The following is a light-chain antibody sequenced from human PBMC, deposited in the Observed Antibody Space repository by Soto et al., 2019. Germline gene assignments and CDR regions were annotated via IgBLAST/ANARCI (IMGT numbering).Light chain of an antibody. CDR3: HQTYSTPPT. CDR1: QSISTY. Sequence: IQVTQSPSSLSASVGDIVTLTGRASQSISTYLNWYQQKAGLAPKLLIYAASSLQSGVPSRFSGSGSGTDFTLTISSLQPEDFATYYCHQTYSTPPTFGQGTKVDI. V-gene: IGKV1-39*01. J-gene: IGKJ1*01. CDR2: AAS.